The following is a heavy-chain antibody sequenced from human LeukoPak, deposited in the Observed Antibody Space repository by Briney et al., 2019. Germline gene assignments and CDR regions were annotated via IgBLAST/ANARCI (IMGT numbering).Heavy chain of an antibody. J-gene: IGHJ4*02. D-gene: IGHD2-15*01. CDR2: ISASGGST. Sequence: PGGSLRLSCAASGFTFSTSAMTWVRQAPGKGLEWVSGISASGGSTYYADSVKGRFTISRDNSKNTPYLQMNSLRAEDTAVYYCAKGPYLGGYCSGGSCYSWFDYWGQGTLVTVSS. CDR1: GFTFSTSA. V-gene: IGHV3-23*01. CDR3: AKGPYLGGYCSGGSCYSWFDY.